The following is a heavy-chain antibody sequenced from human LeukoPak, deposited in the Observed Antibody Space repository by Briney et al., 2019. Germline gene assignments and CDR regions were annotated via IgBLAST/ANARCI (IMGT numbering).Heavy chain of an antibody. CDR2: IYHSGST. Sequence: GSLRLSCAASGFTFSSYAMHWVRQPPGKGLEWIGEIYHSGSTNYNPSLKSRVTISVDKSKNQFSLKLSSVTAADTAVYYCARAEADYYYYGMDVWGQGTTVTVSS. V-gene: IGHV4-4*02. CDR1: GFTFSSYA. CDR3: ARAEADYYYYGMDV. J-gene: IGHJ6*02.